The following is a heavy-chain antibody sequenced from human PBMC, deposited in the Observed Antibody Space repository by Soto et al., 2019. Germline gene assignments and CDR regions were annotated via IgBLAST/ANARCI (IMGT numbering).Heavy chain of an antibody. CDR1: GGSISSYY. CDR3: ARVSRGKRYLPLDY. D-gene: IGHD2-2*01. CDR2: IYYSGST. Sequence: QVQLQESGPGLVKPSETLSLTCTVSGGSISSYYWSWIRQPPGKGLEWTGYIYYSGSTNYNPSLMSRITIPVDTSKNRFSLKLISVTAAHTALYYCARVSRGKRYLPLDYWGHGTLVTVSS. V-gene: IGHV4-59*08. J-gene: IGHJ4*01.